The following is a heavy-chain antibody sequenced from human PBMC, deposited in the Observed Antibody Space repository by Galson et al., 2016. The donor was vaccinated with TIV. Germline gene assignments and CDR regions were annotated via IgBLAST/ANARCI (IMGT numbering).Heavy chain of an antibody. V-gene: IGHV1-2*02. CDR1: GYTFTANY. J-gene: IGHJ4*02. D-gene: IGHD2-15*01. Sequence: SVKVSCKASGYTFTANYVHWVRQAPGQGLEWMGWISPDSGDTKITQEFQGRVTMTRDTSASTTHLDLGRLGFDDPAMYYCVRVIRGGGPANWGQGTLVTVSS. CDR3: VRVIRGGGPAN. CDR2: ISPDSGDT.